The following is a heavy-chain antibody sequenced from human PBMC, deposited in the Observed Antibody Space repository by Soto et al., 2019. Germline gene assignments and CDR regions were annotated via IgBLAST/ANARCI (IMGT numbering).Heavy chain of an antibody. Sequence: GESLKISCKGSGYSFTTYWIGWVRQMPGKGLECMGIIYPVDSDTRYSPSFQGQVTISADKSISTAYLQWNSLKASGTAMYYCASRLYSSSPGDYFDYWGQGPLVTVSS. CDR2: IYPVDSDT. J-gene: IGHJ4*02. D-gene: IGHD6-6*01. CDR3: ASRLYSSSPGDYFDY. CDR1: GYSFTTYW. V-gene: IGHV5-51*01.